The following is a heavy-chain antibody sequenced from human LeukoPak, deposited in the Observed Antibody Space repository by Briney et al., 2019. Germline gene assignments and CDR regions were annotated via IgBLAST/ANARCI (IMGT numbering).Heavy chain of an antibody. CDR2: IWYDGSNK. D-gene: IGHD3-22*01. J-gene: IGHJ4*01. Sequence: GGSLRLSCAASGFTFSSYGMHWVRQAPGKGLEWVAVIWYDGSNKYYADSVKGRFTISRDNSKNTLYLQMNSLRAEDTAVYYCARDWYDSSGYFSLHYWGHGTLVTVSS. V-gene: IGHV3-33*01. CDR1: GFTFSSYG. CDR3: ARDWYDSSGYFSLHY.